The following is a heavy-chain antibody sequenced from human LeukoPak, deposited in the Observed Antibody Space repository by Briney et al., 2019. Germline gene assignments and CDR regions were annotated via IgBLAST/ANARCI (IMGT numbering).Heavy chain of an antibody. J-gene: IGHJ6*02. CDR1: GFTVRNTY. CDR3: ARGWVEGYYYYGMDV. D-gene: IGHD3-16*01. CDR2: IYSGGGT. Sequence: PGGSLRLSCAASGFTVRNTYMNWVRQAPGKGLEWVSVIYSGGGTYYADPVKGRFTISRDNSKNTLYLQMNSLRAEDTAVYYCARGWVEGYYYYGMDVWGQGTTVTVSS. V-gene: IGHV3-53*01.